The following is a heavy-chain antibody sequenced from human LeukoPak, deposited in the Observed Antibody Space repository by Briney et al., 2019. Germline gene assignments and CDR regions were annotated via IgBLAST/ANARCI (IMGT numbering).Heavy chain of an antibody. J-gene: IGHJ6*03. CDR3: ARDRCYEVALYYYYYMDV. Sequence: PGGSLRLSCAASGFTFSSYAMHWVRQAPGKGLEWVAVISYDGSNKYYADSVKGRFTISRDNSKNTLYLQMNSLRAEDTAVYYCARDRCYEVALYYYYYMDVWGKGTTVTVSS. CDR2: ISYDGSNK. D-gene: IGHD3-16*01. V-gene: IGHV3-30*04. CDR1: GFTFSSYA.